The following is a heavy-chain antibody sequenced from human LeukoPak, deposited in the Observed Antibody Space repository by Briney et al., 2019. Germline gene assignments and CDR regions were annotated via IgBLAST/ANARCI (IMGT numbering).Heavy chain of an antibody. CDR3: ARATVVINAFDI. Sequence: GASVKVSCKASGGTFSSYAISWVRQAPGQGLEWMGIINPSGGSTSYAQKFQGRVTITADESTSTAYMELSSLRSEDTAVYYCARATVVINAFDIWGQGTMVTVSS. CDR1: GGTFSSYA. J-gene: IGHJ3*02. CDR2: INPSGGST. V-gene: IGHV1-69*11. D-gene: IGHD4-23*01.